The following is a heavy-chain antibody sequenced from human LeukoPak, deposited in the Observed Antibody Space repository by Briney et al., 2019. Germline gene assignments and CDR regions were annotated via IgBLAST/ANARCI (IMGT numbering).Heavy chain of an antibody. CDR2: IYYSGST. D-gene: IGHD6-6*01. CDR1: GGSISSYY. Sequence: PSETLSLTCTVSGGSISSYYWSWIRQPPGKGLEWIGYIYYSGSTNYNPSLKSRVTISVDTSKNQFSLKLSSVTAADTAVYYCARVNGFLSSSSYNRDAFDIWGQGTMVTVSS. CDR3: ARVNGFLSSSSYNRDAFDI. V-gene: IGHV4-59*08. J-gene: IGHJ3*02.